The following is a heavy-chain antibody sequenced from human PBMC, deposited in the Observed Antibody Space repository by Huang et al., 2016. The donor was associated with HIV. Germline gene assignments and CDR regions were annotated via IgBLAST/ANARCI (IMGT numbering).Heavy chain of an antibody. D-gene: IGHD3-10*01. J-gene: IGHJ6*03. CDR1: GGSIRSSDYH. CDR2: IYSKGSN. Sequence: QLLLQESGPGLVKPSEALALTCAVSGGSIRSSDYHWGWIRQPPGKGVGWIGSIYSKGSNHYRPSLKRRVTIAVDTSKNLFFLNLTSMTAADTAVYYCARHREGPVAYYSGWGSHLNYMDVWGRGRTVVVSS. CDR3: ARHREGPVAYYSGWGSHLNYMDV. V-gene: IGHV4-39*01.